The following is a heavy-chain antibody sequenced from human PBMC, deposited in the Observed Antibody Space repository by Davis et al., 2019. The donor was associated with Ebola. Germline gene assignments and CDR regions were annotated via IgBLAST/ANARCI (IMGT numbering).Heavy chain of an antibody. Sequence: AASVKVSCKASGYSFTTYAINWVRQAPGQGLQWMGWINFNTGSPTYAQGFTGRFVFSLDTSVSTAYLQISSLKAEDTAVYYCARGRQLGDYWGQGTLVTVSS. CDR3: ARGRQLGDY. J-gene: IGHJ4*02. CDR2: INFNTGSP. CDR1: GYSFTTYA. V-gene: IGHV7-4-1*02. D-gene: IGHD6-13*01.